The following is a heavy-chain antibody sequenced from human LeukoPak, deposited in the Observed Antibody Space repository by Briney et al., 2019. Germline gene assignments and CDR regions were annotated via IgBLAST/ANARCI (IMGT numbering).Heavy chain of an antibody. CDR2: INSNGGST. V-gene: IGHV3-23*01. Sequence: RGSLRLSCTTSGFTFGTSTMTWVRQAPGKGLEWVSTINSNGGSTYYASSVKGRFTISRDNSRNTLYLRMSSLRAEDTAVYYCEPPLQFLESWGQGTMVIVSS. D-gene: IGHD3-3*01. CDR1: GFTFGTST. CDR3: EPPLQFLES. J-gene: IGHJ5*02.